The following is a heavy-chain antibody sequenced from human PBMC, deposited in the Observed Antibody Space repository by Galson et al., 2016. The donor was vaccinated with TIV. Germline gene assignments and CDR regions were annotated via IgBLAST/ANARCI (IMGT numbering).Heavy chain of an antibody. CDR3: ARGGHYALDV. Sequence: SVKVSCKASGGVFNNYAIIWVRQAPGQGLEWMGGIVPLSGTNYAKKFQGRVMVTADEATKTTYMDLSGLRSDDTAGYYCARGGHYALDVWGQGAAVTVSS. D-gene: IGHD3-16*01. CDR1: GGVFNNYA. V-gene: IGHV1-69*13. J-gene: IGHJ6*02. CDR2: IVPLSGT.